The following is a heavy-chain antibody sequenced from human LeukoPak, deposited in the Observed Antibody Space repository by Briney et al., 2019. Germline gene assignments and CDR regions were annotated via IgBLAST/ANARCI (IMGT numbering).Heavy chain of an antibody. Sequence: SGGSLRLSCAASGFTFSSYEMNWVRQAPGKGLEWVSYISSSVSTIYYADSVKGRFTISRDNAKNSLYLQMNSLRAEDTAVYYCARKAYYMDVWGKGTTVTVS. V-gene: IGHV3-48*03. CDR1: GFTFSSYE. J-gene: IGHJ6*03. CDR2: ISSSVSTI. CDR3: ARKAYYMDV.